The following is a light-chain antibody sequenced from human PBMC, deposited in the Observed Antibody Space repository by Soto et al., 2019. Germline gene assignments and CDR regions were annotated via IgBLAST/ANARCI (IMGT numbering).Light chain of an antibody. CDR3: QQLNSYPLT. Sequence: DIQLTQSPSFLSASVGDRVTITCRASQGISSYLAWYQQKPGTAPKLLIYVASTLQSGVPPRFSGGGSGTEFTLTISSLQPEDFATYYCQQLNSYPLTFGGGTKVEIK. CDR1: QGISSY. CDR2: VAS. J-gene: IGKJ4*01. V-gene: IGKV1-9*01.